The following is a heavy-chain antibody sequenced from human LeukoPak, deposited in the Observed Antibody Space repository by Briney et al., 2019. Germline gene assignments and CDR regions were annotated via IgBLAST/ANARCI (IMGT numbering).Heavy chain of an antibody. CDR2: INPDGSER. CDR3: AREGSSSWYRHYYYYYYMDV. CDR1: GFTFSTYW. Sequence: GGSLRLSCAASGFTFSTYWMTWVRQAPGKGLEWLANINPDGSERYYVDSVKGRFAISRDNTQHSLYLQMNSLRAEDTAVYYCAREGSSSWYRHYYYYYYMDVWGKGTTVTVSS. J-gene: IGHJ6*03. V-gene: IGHV3-7*01. D-gene: IGHD6-13*01.